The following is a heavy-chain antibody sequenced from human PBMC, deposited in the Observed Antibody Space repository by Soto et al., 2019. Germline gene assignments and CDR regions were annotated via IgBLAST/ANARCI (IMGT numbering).Heavy chain of an antibody. J-gene: IGHJ4*01. V-gene: IGHV3-48*02. CDR2: ISSSSSTI. CDR3: AREDIVGFPAAIFHCDY. Sequence: EVQLVESGGGLVQPGRSLRLSCAASGFTFSSYSMNWVRQAPGKGLEWVSYISSSSSTIYYADSVKGRFTISRDNAKNSLYLQMKSLRDDDTALYYCAREDIVGFPAAIFHCDYWGQGALGTVSS. CDR1: GFTFSSYS. D-gene: IGHD2-2*01.